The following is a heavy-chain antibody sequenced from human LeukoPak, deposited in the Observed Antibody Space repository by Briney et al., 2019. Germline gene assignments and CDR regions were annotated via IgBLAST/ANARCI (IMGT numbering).Heavy chain of an antibody. CDR2: ISGSGGST. CDR3: AKCGSSTPYFDY. D-gene: IGHD2-2*01. V-gene: IGHV3-23*01. J-gene: IGHJ4*02. Sequence: GGSLRLSCAASGFTFSSYGMSWVRQAPGKGLEWVSAISGSGGSTYYADSVKGRFTISRDNSKNTLYLQMNSLRAEDTAVYFCAKCGSSTPYFDYWGQGTLVTVSS. CDR1: GFTFSSYG.